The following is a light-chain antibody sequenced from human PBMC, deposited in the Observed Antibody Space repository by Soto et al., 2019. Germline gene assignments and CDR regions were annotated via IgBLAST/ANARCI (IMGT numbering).Light chain of an antibody. J-gene: IGLJ1*01. CDR3: QLWDVGSDHYV. CDR1: NIGDKL. V-gene: IGLV3-21*04. Sequence: SYELTQPPSVSVAPGETARISCEGNNIGDKLVHWYQQRPGQAPVLVIYFDSERPSGSPERFSGSNSGNTATLIITRVEAGDEADYYCQLWDVGSDHYVFGSGTKLTVL. CDR2: FDS.